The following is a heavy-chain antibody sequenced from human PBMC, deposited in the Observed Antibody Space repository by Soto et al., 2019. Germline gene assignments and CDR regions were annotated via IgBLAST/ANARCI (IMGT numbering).Heavy chain of an antibody. CDR1: GYTFTSYA. CDR2: INAGNGNT. Sequence: ASVKVSCKASGYTFTSYAMHWVRQAPGQRLEWMGWINAGNGNTKYSQKFQGRVTITRDTSASTAYMELSSLRAEDTAVYYCARQLAGAAFDNWGQGTLVTVSS. D-gene: IGHD6-13*01. V-gene: IGHV1-3*01. CDR3: ARQLAGAAFDN. J-gene: IGHJ4*02.